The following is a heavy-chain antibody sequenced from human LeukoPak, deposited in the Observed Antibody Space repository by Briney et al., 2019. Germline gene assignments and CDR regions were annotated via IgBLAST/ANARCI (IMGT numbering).Heavy chain of an antibody. CDR3: ARMDIAVAGIFDY. Sequence: GGSLRLSCAASGFTFSSYWMSWVRQAPGKGLEWVANIKQDGSEKDYVDSVKGRFTISRDNAKNSLYLQMNSLRAEDTAAYYCARMDIAVAGIFDYWGQGTLVTVSS. CDR2: IKQDGSEK. J-gene: IGHJ4*02. CDR1: GFTFSSYW. D-gene: IGHD6-19*01. V-gene: IGHV3-7*01.